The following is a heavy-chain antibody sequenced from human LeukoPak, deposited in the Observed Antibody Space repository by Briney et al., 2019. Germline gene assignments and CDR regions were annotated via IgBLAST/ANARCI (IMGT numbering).Heavy chain of an antibody. V-gene: IGHV3-30*04. D-gene: IGHD3-22*01. CDR3: ARERPSSGYYYDI. Sequence: GGSLRLSCAASGFTFSSYAMHWVRQAPGKGLEWVAVISYDGSNKYYADSVKGRFTISRDNSKNTLYLQMNSLRAEDTAVYYCARERPSSGYYYDIWGQGTMVTVSS. CDR2: ISYDGSNK. CDR1: GFTFSSYA. J-gene: IGHJ3*02.